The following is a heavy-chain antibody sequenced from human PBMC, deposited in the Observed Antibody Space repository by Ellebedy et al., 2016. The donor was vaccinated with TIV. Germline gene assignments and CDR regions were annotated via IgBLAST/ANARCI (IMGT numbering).Heavy chain of an antibody. J-gene: IGHJ4*02. Sequence: PGGSLRLSCAASGFTFSRYAMHWVRQAPGKGLEWVAVISYDGSNYYYADSVKVRFTISRDNSNNTLYLQMNTLRAEDTAVYYCAKDVWFGDLSPLSPWGQGTLVTVSS. V-gene: IGHV3-30-3*01. CDR3: AKDVWFGDLSPLSP. D-gene: IGHD3-10*01. CDR2: ISYDGSNY. CDR1: GFTFSRYA.